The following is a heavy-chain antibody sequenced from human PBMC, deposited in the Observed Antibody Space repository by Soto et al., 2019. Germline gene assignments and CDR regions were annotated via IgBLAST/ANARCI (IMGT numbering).Heavy chain of an antibody. CDR2: IFHSGNP. CDR1: GVSLTGSDW. Sequence: QMQLQESGPGLVKPSETLSLTCVVSGVSLTGSDWWTWVRQSPEKGLEWIGEIFHSGNPNYSPSLKSRVTIALDKSANQFSLKVHSVTAADTAIYYCANRQFFEWAPYYGLDVWGPGTTVIVSS. J-gene: IGHJ6*02. D-gene: IGHD3-3*01. V-gene: IGHV4-4*02. CDR3: ANRQFFEWAPYYGLDV.